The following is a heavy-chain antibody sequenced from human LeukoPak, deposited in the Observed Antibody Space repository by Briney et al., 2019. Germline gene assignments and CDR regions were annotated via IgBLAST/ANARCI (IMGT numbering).Heavy chain of an antibody. CDR1: GGSISSYY. D-gene: IGHD3-22*01. J-gene: IGHJ4*02. Sequence: PSETLSLTCTVSGGSISSYYWSWIRQPAGKGLEWIGRIYTSGSTNYNPSLKSRVTISVDTSKNQFSLKLSSVTAADTAVYYCARGPGYYDSSGPYYFDYWGQGTLVTVSS. CDR2: IYTSGST. CDR3: ARGPGYYDSSGPYYFDY. V-gene: IGHV4-4*07.